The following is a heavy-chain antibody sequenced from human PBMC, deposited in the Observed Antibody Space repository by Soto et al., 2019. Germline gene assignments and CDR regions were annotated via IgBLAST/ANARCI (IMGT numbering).Heavy chain of an antibody. CDR3: AHRAVLCSGGTCYSHPFDF. Sequence: QITLKESGPTLVKPTQTLTLTCTFSGFSLTTTGVGVGWIRQPPGKALEWLAIIYWDDDKRYSPSLKSRLTITKDTSTTQVVLTMTNMDPVDTATYFCAHRAVLCSGGTCYSHPFDFWGQGTLVTVSS. CDR1: GFSLTTTGVG. CDR2: IYWDDDK. D-gene: IGHD2-15*01. J-gene: IGHJ4*02. V-gene: IGHV2-5*02.